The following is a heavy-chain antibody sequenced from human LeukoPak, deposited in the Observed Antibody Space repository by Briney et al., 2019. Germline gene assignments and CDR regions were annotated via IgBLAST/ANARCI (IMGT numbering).Heavy chain of an antibody. V-gene: IGHV4-59*12. CDR3: ARVARPEVNNRYDYVWGSLTGPPNGYAFDI. CDR2: IYYSGST. Sequence: SETLSLTCTVSGGSISSYYWSWIRQPPGKGLEWIGYIYYSGSTNYNPSLKSRVTISVDTSKNQFSLKLSSVTAADTAVYYCARVARPEVNNRYDYVWGSLTGPPNGYAFDIWGQGTMVTVSS. CDR1: GGSISSYY. J-gene: IGHJ3*02. D-gene: IGHD3-16*01.